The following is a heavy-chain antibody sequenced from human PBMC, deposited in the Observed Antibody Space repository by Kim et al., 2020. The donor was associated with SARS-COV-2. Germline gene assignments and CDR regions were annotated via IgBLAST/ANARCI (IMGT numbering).Heavy chain of an antibody. V-gene: IGHV3-11*01. CDR3: VRVAAAGPYFDD. Sequence: GGSLRLSCAVSGFTFSNFYMSWIRQAPGKGVEWISYISSGGNTIYYADSVKGRFTISRDNANNSLYLQMNSLRVDDTAFYYCVRVAAAGPYFDDWGQGTLVTVSS. CDR1: GFTFSNFY. D-gene: IGHD6-25*01. J-gene: IGHJ4*02. CDR2: ISSGGNTI.